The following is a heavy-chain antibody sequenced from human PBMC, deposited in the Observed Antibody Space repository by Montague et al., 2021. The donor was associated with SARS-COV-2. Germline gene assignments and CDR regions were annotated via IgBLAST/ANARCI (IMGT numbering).Heavy chain of an antibody. D-gene: IGHD1-14*01. CDR3: GRSPYRTTYLNGMDV. CDR2: IYTLGST. V-gene: IGHV4-61*09. J-gene: IGHJ6*02. Sequence: TLSLTCTVSGDSISSGDYHWSWVRQPAGKGLEWIGYIYTLGSTSYNPSLKSRVTISMDTSKNQLSLKLSSVTAADTAVYFCGRSPYRTTYLNGMDVWGQGTTVTVSS. CDR1: GDSISSGDYH.